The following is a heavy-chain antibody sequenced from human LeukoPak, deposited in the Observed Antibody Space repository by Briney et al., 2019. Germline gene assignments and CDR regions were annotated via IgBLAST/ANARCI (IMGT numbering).Heavy chain of an antibody. CDR2: ISGSGGST. J-gene: IGHJ4*01. CDR1: GFTFSSYA. D-gene: IGHD3-3*01. CDR3: AKDNDFWSGYHFDY. Sequence: GGSLRLSCAASGFTFSSYAMSWVRQAPGKGLEWVSAISGSGGSTYYADSAKGRFTISRDNSKNTLYLQMNSLRAEDTAVYYCAKDNDFWSGYHFDYWGQGTLVTVSS. V-gene: IGHV3-23*01.